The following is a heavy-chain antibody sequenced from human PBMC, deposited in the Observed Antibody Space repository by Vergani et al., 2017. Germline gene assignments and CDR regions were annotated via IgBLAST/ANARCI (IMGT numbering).Heavy chain of an antibody. D-gene: IGHD6-19*01. V-gene: IGHV3-11*05. CDR3: AKSLDTEWLVGER. Sequence: QVQLVESGGGLVKPGGSLRLSCAASGFTFSDYYMSWIRQAPGKGLEWVSYISSSSSYTNYADSVKGRFTISRDNSKNTLYLQMNSLRAEDTAVYYCAKSLDTEWLVGERWGQGTLVTVSS. CDR2: ISSSSSYT. CDR1: GFTFSDYY. J-gene: IGHJ4*02.